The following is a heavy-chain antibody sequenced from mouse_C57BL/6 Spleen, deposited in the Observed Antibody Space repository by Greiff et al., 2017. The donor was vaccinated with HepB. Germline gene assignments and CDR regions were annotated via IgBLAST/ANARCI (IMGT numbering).Heavy chain of an antibody. Sequence: VQLQQSGAELVRPGASVKLSCTASGFNIKDDYMHWVKQRPEQGLEWIGWIDPENGDTEYASKFQGKATITADTSSNTAYLQLSSLTSEDTAVQYCTYDDDGWFAYWGQGTLVTVSA. V-gene: IGHV14-4*01. CDR2: IDPENGDT. D-gene: IGHD2-4*01. CDR1: GFNIKDDY. J-gene: IGHJ3*01. CDR3: TYDDDGWFAY.